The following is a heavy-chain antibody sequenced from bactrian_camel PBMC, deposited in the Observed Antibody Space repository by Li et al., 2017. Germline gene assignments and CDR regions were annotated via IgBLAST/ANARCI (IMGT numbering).Heavy chain of an antibody. CDR3: AADCLGYGPDKFRY. D-gene: IGHD3*01. CDR2: IGSDGTS. CDR1: GFIASGCG. V-gene: IGHV3S53*01. Sequence: HVQLVESGGGSVQAGGSLRLSCTGPGFIASGCGLDWYRQAAGKPREWVSHIGSDGTSRYGDAVKGRFILSRDNAKNVFYLQMNNLKPEDTGTYYCAADCLGYGPDKFRYWGHGTQVTVS. J-gene: IGHJ4*01.